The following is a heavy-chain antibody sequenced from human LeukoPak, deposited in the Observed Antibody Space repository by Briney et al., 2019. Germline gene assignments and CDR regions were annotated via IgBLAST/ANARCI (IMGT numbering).Heavy chain of an antibody. V-gene: IGHV4-59*08. J-gene: IGHJ4*02. CDR2: IYYSGST. Sequence: SETLSLTCTVSGGSISSYYWSWIRQPPGKGLEWIWYIYYSGSTNYNPSLKSRVTISVDTSKNQFSLKLSSVTAADTAVYYCARGTIAVAGLFDYWGQGTLVTVSS. D-gene: IGHD6-19*01. CDR3: ARGTIAVAGLFDY. CDR1: GGSISSYY.